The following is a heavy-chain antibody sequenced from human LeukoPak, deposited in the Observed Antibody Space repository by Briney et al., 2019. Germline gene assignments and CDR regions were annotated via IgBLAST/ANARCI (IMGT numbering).Heavy chain of an antibody. CDR3: AKDSSLYGTSWWGNYFDY. Sequence: GGSLRLSCAVSGFTFTDTYMTWIRQAPGKGLESLSYISPSGTDISYADSVKGRFTISRDNAKNSLYLQMNSLRAEDTAVYYCAKDSSLYGTSWWGNYFDYWGQGTLVTVSS. J-gene: IGHJ4*02. CDR1: GFTFTDTY. CDR2: ISPSGTDI. V-gene: IGHV3-11*01. D-gene: IGHD6-13*01.